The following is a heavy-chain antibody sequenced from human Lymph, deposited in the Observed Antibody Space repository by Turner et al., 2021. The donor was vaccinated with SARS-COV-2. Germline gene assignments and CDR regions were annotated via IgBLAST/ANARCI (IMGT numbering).Heavy chain of an antibody. Sequence: QVQLVQSGAEVKKPGASVKLSCKVSGYTLTELSMHWVRPAPGKGPEWMGGFDPEYAETIYEHKYHGRVTMTEDTDTDTAYMELSSLRSEDTAAYYCATAPAVADYSRYYYGMDVWGQGTTVTVSS. CDR2: FDPEYAET. V-gene: IGHV1-24*01. D-gene: IGHD2-2*01. CDR3: ATAPAVADYSRYYYGMDV. J-gene: IGHJ6*02. CDR1: GYTLTELS.